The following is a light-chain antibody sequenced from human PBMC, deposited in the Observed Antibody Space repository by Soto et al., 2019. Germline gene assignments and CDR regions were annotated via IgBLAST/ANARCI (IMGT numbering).Light chain of an antibody. CDR1: SSNIGAGYD. CDR2: GNS. J-gene: IGLJ2*01. CDR3: RSYDSSLSGFV. Sequence: QSVLTQPPSVSGAPGPRVTISCTGSSSNIGAGYDVHWYQQLPGTAPKLLIYGNSNRPSGVPDRFSGSKSGTSASLAITGLQAEDEADYYCRSYDSSLSGFVCGRGTKLTVL. V-gene: IGLV1-40*01.